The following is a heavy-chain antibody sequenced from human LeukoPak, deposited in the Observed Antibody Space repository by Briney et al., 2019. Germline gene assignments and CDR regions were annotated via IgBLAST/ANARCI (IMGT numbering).Heavy chain of an antibody. J-gene: IGHJ4*02. D-gene: IGHD2-15*01. CDR1: GYTFTSYY. V-gene: IGHV1-46*01. Sequence: ASVKVSCKASGYTFTSYYMHWVRQAPGQGLEWMGIINPSGGSTSYAQKFQGRVTMTRDTSTSTVYMELSSLRSEDTAVYYCAGGYCSGGSCWWYFDYWGQGTLVTVSS. CDR3: AGGYCSGGSCWWYFDY. CDR2: INPSGGST.